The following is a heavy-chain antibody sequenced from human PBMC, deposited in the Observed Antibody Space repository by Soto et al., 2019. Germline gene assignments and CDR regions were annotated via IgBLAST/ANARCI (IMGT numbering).Heavy chain of an antibody. CDR3: TTDTYRTIVTSRFDY. D-gene: IGHD3-22*01. CDR2: IKSNTDGGTT. Sequence: PGGSLRLSCAASGFTFANAWINWVRQAPGKGLEWVGRIKSNTDGGTTDFAEPVNGRFALSRDDSNNMVYLQMNSLKIEDTAVYFCTTDTYRTIVTSRFDYWGHGTLVTVSS. J-gene: IGHJ4*01. V-gene: IGHV3-15*07. CDR1: GFTFANAW.